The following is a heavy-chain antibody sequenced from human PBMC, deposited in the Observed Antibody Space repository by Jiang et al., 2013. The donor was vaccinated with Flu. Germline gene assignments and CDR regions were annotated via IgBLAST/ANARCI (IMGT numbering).Heavy chain of an antibody. V-gene: IGHV4-59*01. CDR3: ARDYPEYYDFWSGPGYYGMDV. J-gene: IGHJ6*02. CDR2: IYYSGST. CDR1: GGSISSYY. Sequence: GPGLVKPSETLSLTCTVSGGSISSYYWSWIRQPPGKGLEWIGYIYYSGSTNYNPSLKSRVTISVDTSKNQFSLKLSSVTAADTAVYYCARDYPEYYDFWSGPGYYGMDVWGQGTTVTVSS. D-gene: IGHD3-3*01.